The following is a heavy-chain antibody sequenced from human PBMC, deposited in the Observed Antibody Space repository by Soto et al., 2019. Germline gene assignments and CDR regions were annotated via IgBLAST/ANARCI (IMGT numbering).Heavy chain of an antibody. CDR2: LYYSGST. J-gene: IGHJ4*02. CDR3: ARVQWELLSYFDF. Sequence: PSVILSLTCAVYDGSISSSNYYWACINQSPGKGLEWVATLYYSGSTYSNPSLKSRVTISVDTSKNQFSLKLSSVTAADTAVYYCARVQWELLSYFDFLGLRPLVTVSS. V-gene: IGHV4-39*01. CDR1: DGSISSSNYY. D-gene: IGHD1-26*01.